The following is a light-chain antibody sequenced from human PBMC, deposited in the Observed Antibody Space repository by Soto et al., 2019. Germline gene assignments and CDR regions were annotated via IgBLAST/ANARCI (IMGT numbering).Light chain of an antibody. CDR1: QSVSSSY. CDR3: QQYGSSPPRT. V-gene: IGKV3-20*01. Sequence: EIVLTQSPGTLSLSPGERATLSCRASQSVSSSYLAWYQQKPGQAPRLLIYGASSRATGIPDRFSGSGSGTDFTLTISRLEPEDFAVYYCQQYGSSPPRTFGQGNKVEIK. CDR2: GAS. J-gene: IGKJ1*01.